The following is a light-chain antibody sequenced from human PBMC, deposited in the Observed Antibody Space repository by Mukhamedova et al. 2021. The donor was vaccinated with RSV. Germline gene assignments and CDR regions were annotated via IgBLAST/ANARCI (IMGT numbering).Light chain of an antibody. Sequence: WYQRRVHGKAPKPLIYTASSLQSGVPSRFSGRGSGTDFTLTISSLQPEDFATYYCQQASTFPFTFGPGTKVDIK. CDR3: QQASTFPFT. CDR2: TAS. V-gene: IGKV1-12*01. J-gene: IGKJ3*01.